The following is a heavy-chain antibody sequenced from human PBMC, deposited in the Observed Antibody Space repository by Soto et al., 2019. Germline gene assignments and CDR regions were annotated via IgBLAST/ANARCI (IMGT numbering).Heavy chain of an antibody. J-gene: IGHJ6*02. D-gene: IGHD3-10*01. CDR1: GGSFSGYY. CDR3: ESSSFLRSGDLFRGLDV. Sequence: SEALSLTCAVHGGSFSGYYWDWIRQPPGKGLEWIGEVNHGGTRNYNPSLKSRAIISVDTSKNQFSLKLTSVTAEDTALYFCESSSFLRSGDLFRGLDVWGQGTTVTVSS. CDR2: VNHGGTR. V-gene: IGHV4-34*01.